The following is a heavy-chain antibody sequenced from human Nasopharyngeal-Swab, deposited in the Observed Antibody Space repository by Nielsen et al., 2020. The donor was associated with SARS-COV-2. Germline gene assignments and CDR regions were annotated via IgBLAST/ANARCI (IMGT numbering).Heavy chain of an antibody. V-gene: IGHV4-30-2*01. Sequence: SETLSLTCAVSGASITSAGYSWNWMRQPPGQDLEWIGYINHSGNTHYNPSLWGRVTISEDTSSNQFSLTLTSVTAADTATYYCARIYTRRCTNNICIGYFDYWGQGTLVTVSS. CDR3: ARIYTRRCTNNICIGYFDY. J-gene: IGHJ4*02. CDR2: INHSGNT. CDR1: GASITSAGYS. D-gene: IGHD2-15*01.